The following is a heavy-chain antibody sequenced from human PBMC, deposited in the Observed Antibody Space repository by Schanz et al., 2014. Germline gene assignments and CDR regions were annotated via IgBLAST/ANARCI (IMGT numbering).Heavy chain of an antibody. D-gene: IGHD3-22*01. J-gene: IGHJ4*02. V-gene: IGHV3-48*01. CDR2: IATSSSTR. CDR3: ARVHHYDPSGWGYFDY. CDR1: GFDFNSYS. Sequence: EVRLVESGGGLVQPGGSLRLSCEASGFDFNSYSMNWVRQVPGKGLEWLSYIATSSSTRHYADSVKGRVTISRDNAKNSVSLQMNSLRAEDTAVFYCARVHHYDPSGWGYFDYWGQGALVTVSS.